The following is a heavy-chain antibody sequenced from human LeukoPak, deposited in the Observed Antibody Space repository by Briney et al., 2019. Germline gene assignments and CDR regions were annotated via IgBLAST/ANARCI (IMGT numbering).Heavy chain of an antibody. V-gene: IGHV4-59*01. CDR1: GGSMSNYC. D-gene: IGHD5-18*01. CDR2: IHYRGST. Sequence: SETLSLTCTVAGGSMSNYCWIWMRQPPGKGLEWIGYIHYRGSTNYNPSLKSRVTISVDTTKNQFSLKLASVTAADTAVYFCARGQYQSGYTIFDYCGPGNLVTVSS. CDR3: ARGQYQSGYTIFDY. J-gene: IGHJ4*02.